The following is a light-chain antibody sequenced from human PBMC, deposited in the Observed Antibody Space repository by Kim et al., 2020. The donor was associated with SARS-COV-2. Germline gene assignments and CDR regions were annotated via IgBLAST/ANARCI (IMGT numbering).Light chain of an antibody. Sequence: VAPGQTSSITCSGDKVGDKYACWYQQKPGQSPVLVIYQDSKRPSGIPERFSGSNSGNTATLTISGTQAMDEADYYCQAWDSSPYVVFGGGTQLTVL. CDR1: KVGDKY. CDR2: QDS. CDR3: QAWDSSPYVV. J-gene: IGLJ2*01. V-gene: IGLV3-1*01.